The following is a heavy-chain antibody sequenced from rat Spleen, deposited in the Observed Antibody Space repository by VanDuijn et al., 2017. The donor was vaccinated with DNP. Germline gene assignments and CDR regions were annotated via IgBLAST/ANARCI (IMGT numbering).Heavy chain of an antibody. D-gene: IGHD1-8*01. V-gene: IGHV5-25*01. J-gene: IGHJ4*01. CDR3: ARDYSSYYYVMDA. Sequence: EVQLVESGGGLVQPGRSLKLSCAASGFTFSNYDMAWVRQAPTKGLEWVASISPSGGSTYYRDSVKGRFPVSRDNAKSTLYLQMDSLRSEDTATYYCARDYSSYYYVMDAWGQGASVTVSS. CDR2: ISPSGGST. CDR1: GFTFSNYD.